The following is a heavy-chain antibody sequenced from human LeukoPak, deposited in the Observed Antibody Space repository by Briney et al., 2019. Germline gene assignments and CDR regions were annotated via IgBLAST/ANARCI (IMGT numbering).Heavy chain of an antibody. V-gene: IGHV3-30*18. CDR3: AKPLARARSGNSTSCLVCDGFDF. Sequence: PGTSLRLSCAASGFTFSSYGMHWVRQAPGKGLEWVSVISTDGSTTYYADSVQGRFTISRDNSRNTLYLQMTSLRAEDTAVYYCAKPLARARSGNSTSCLVCDGFDFWGQGTVVTVST. J-gene: IGHJ3*01. D-gene: IGHD2-2*01. CDR1: GFTFSSYG. CDR2: ISTDGSTT.